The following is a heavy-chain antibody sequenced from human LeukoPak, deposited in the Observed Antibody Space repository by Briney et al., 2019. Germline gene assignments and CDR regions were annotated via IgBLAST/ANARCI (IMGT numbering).Heavy chain of an antibody. J-gene: IGHJ4*02. CDR1: GNYW. CDR2: INSDGSWT. D-gene: IGHD2/OR15-2a*01. CDR3: VSFYETY. Sequence: GGSLRLSCAASGNYWMHWVRQAQGKGLVWVSHINSDGSWTSYADSVKGRFTISKDNAKNTVYLQMNSLRAEDTAVYYCVSFYETYWGRGTLVTVSS. V-gene: IGHV3-74*01.